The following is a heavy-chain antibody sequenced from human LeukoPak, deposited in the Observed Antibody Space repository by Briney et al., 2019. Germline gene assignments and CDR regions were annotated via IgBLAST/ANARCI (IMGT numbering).Heavy chain of an antibody. CDR1: GFTFSSYV. CDR3: AKAFYYDFWSANSFDY. Sequence: GGSLRLSCAASGFTFSSYVMSWVRQAPGKGLEWVSGISGSGGSTYYADSVKGQFTISRDNSKNTLYLQMNSLRAEDTAVYYCAKAFYYDFWSANSFDYWGQGTLVTVSS. V-gene: IGHV3-23*01. CDR2: ISGSGGST. J-gene: IGHJ4*02. D-gene: IGHD3-3*01.